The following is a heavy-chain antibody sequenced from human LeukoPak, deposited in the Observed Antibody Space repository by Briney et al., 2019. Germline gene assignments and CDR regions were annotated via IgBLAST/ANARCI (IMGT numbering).Heavy chain of an antibody. J-gene: IGHJ4*02. Sequence: ASVKVSCKASGYTFTSYFITWVRQAPGQGLEWMGWISAYNGNTNYAQKLQGRVTMTTDTSTSTAYMELRSLRSDDTAVYYCARKYYDFWSGYPYYFDYWGQGTLVTVSS. V-gene: IGHV1-18*01. D-gene: IGHD3-3*01. CDR1: GYTFTSYF. CDR2: ISAYNGNT. CDR3: ARKYYDFWSGYPYYFDY.